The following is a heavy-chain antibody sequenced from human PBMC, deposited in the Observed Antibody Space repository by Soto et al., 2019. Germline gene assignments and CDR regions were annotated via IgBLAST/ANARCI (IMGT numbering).Heavy chain of an antibody. V-gene: IGHV4-39*07. CDR2: IYHSGST. D-gene: IGHD1-26*01. CDR1: GGSISSSSYY. J-gene: IGHJ4*02. Sequence: PSETLSLTCTVSGGSISSSSYYWGWIRQPPGKGLEWIGRIYHSGSTYYNPSLKSRVTISVDKSKNQFSLKLSSLRSEDTAVYYCARGARELPRTYYFDYWGQGTLVTVSS. CDR3: ARGARELPRTYYFDY.